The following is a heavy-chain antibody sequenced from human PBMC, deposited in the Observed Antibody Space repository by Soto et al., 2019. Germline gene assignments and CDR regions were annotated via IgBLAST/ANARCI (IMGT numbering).Heavy chain of an antibody. V-gene: IGHV4-31*03. CDR3: VRDRALDSSGHWFDS. D-gene: IGHD6-19*01. J-gene: IGHJ5*01. CDR1: GRPVSSGGYY. Sequence: QVQLQESGPGLVKPSQTLSLTCTVSGRPVSSGGYYWTWIRQFPGKGLEWIGYIYHIGSPSYNPSLKSRLSMSLDASKNQFSLNLTSVPAADTAIYYCVRDRALDSSGHWFDSWGQGHLVNVSS. CDR2: IYHIGSP.